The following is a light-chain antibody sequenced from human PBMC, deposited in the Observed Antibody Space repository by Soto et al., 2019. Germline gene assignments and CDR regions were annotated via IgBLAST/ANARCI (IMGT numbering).Light chain of an antibody. CDR3: QQYNDYSEA. CDR2: DVS. V-gene: IGKV1D-13*01. J-gene: IGKJ1*01. Sequence: AIQLTQSPSSLSASVGDRVTITCRASQGIGSYLAWYQQKPGEAPKLLIYDVSSLESGVPSRFSGSGSGTEFTLTISSLQPDDVATYYCQQYNDYSEAFGQGTKVDIK. CDR1: QGIGSY.